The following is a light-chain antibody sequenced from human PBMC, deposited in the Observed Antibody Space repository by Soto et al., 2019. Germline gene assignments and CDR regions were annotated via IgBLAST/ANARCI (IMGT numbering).Light chain of an antibody. J-gene: IGKJ1*01. V-gene: IGKV3D-7*01. CDR3: QQDYNLPGT. CDR2: GAS. CDR1: QSVSSSY. Sequence: PGERVTLSCRARQSVSSSYLTWYQQKPGQAPRLLIYGASTRATSIPARFSGSGSGTDFTLTISSLQPEDFAVYYCQQDYNLPGTFGQGTKVEIK.